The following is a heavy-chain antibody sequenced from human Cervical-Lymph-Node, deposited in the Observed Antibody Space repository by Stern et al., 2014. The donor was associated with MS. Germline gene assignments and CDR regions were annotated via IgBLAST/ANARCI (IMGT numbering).Heavy chain of an antibody. Sequence: VQLVESGAEVKRLGSSVIVSCKASGGTFSSYDISWVRQAPGQGLEWMGGIIPVFGTTSYAQKFKGRVTITAARSTSTIYMELSSLRSEDTAVYYCASRSSTSLFDSWGQGTLVSVSS. CDR2: IIPVFGTT. D-gene: IGHD2-2*01. CDR3: ASRSSTSLFDS. J-gene: IGHJ4*02. V-gene: IGHV1-69*01. CDR1: GGTFSSYD.